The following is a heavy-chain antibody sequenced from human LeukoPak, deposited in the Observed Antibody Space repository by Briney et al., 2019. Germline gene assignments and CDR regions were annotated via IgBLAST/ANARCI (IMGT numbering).Heavy chain of an antibody. J-gene: IGHJ3*02. CDR3: ARDVGRGYDILTGYDGRAFDI. Sequence: SQTLSLTCTVSGDSITSGGYYWSWIRQHPGKGLEWIGYIYYSGGTYYNPSLKSRAAISVDTSKNQFSLKLSSVTAADTAVYYCARDVGRGYDILTGYDGRAFDIWGQGTMVTFSS. D-gene: IGHD3-9*01. V-gene: IGHV4-31*03. CDR2: IYYSGGT. CDR1: GDSITSGGYY.